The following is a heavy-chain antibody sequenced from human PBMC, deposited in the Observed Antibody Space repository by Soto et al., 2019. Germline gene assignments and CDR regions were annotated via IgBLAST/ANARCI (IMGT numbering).Heavy chain of an antibody. D-gene: IGHD2-2*01. V-gene: IGHV1-8*01. CDR1: GYTFTSYD. CDR3: ARGLGYCSSTSCYEFDY. Sequence: ASVKVSCKASGYTFTSYDINWVRQATGQGLEWMGWMNPNSGNTGYAQKFQGRVTMTRNTSISTAYMELSSLRSEDTAVYYCARGLGYCSSTSCYEFDYWGQGTLVTAPQ. CDR2: MNPNSGNT. J-gene: IGHJ4*02.